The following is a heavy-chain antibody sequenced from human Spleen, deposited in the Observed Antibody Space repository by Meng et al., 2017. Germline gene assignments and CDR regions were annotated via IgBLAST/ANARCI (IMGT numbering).Heavy chain of an antibody. CDR2: ISSSSSYI. V-gene: IGHV3-21*01. J-gene: IGHJ4*02. Sequence: GESLKISCAASGFTFSSYSMNWVRQAPGKGLEWVSSISSSSSYIYYADSVKGRFTISRDNAKNSLYLQMNSLRAEDTAIYYCASHLVSGDYVGVILGYWGQGTLVTVSS. D-gene: IGHD4-17*01. CDR3: ASHLVSGDYVGVILGY. CDR1: GFTFSSYS.